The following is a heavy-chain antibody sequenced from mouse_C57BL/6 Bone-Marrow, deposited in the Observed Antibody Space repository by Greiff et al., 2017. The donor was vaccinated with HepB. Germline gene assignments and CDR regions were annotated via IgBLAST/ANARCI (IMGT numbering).Heavy chain of an antibody. J-gene: IGHJ1*03. V-gene: IGHV1-42*01. CDR3: ARRGYYGADFDV. CDR2: INPSTGGT. Sequence: EVKLQQSGPELVKPGASVKISCKASGYSFTGYYMNWVKQSPEKSLEWIGEINPSTGGTTYNQKFKAKATLTVDKSSSTAYMQLKSLTSEDSAVYYCARRGYYGADFDVWGTGTTVTVSS. CDR1: GYSFTGYY. D-gene: IGHD1-1*01.